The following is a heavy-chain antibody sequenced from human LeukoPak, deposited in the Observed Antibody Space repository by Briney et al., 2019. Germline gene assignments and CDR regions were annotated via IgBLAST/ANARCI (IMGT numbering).Heavy chain of an antibody. D-gene: IGHD2-15*01. J-gene: IGHJ4*02. CDR2: IYHSGST. Sequence: PSETLSLTCAVSGGSISSSNWWSWVRQPPGKGLEWIGEIYHSGSTNYNPSLKSRVTISVDKSKNQFSLKLSSVTAADTAVYYCARVKGYCSGGSCPKTHRRSALDYWGQGTLSPSPQ. V-gene: IGHV4-4*02. CDR1: GGSISSSNW. CDR3: ARVKGYCSGGSCPKTHRRSALDY.